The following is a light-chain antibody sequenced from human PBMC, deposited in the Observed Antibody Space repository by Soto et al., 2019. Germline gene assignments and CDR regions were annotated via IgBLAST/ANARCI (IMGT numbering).Light chain of an antibody. V-gene: IGLV1-47*02. CDR3: AAWDDSLSGRV. CDR2: SNN. CDR1: SSNIGSNY. Sequence: QSVLTQPPSASGTPGQRVTISCSGSSSNIGSNYVYWYQQLPGTAPKLLIYSNNQRPSGVPDRFSGSKSGTSASLAISGRRSEDEADYYCAAWDDSLSGRVFGGGTKVTVL. J-gene: IGLJ3*02.